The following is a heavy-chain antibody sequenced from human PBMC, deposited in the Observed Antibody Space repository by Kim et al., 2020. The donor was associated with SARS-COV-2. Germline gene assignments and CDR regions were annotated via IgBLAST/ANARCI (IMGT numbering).Heavy chain of an antibody. D-gene: IGHD6-19*01. V-gene: IGHV3-33*01. J-gene: IGHJ6*02. CDR3: ARDHGIAVATTVVYYHCGVDV. CDR2: IWYDGSNI. CDR1: GFTFSSYG. Sequence: GGSLRLSCAASGFTFSSYGMHWVRQAPGKGLDWVAVIWYDGSNIYYADSVKGRFTISRDNSKNTLYLQMNSLRAEDTAVYYCARDHGIAVATTVVYYHCGVDVWGHGTTVTVSS.